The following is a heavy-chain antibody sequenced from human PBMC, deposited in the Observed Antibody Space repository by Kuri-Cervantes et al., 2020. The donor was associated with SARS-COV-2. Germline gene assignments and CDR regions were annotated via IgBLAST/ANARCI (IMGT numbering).Heavy chain of an antibody. V-gene: IGHV3-23*01. CDR3: AKGSRRSVASLIFDY. Sequence: LSLTCAASAFTFNNYGMSWVRQAPGKGLEWVAIISYSGENTYYADSVKGRFTISRDNSKNTVYLQMNSLRAEDTAIYHCAKGSRRSVASLIFDYWGQGTLVTVSS. D-gene: IGHD5-12*01. CDR2: ISYSGENT. CDR1: AFTFNNYG. J-gene: IGHJ4*02.